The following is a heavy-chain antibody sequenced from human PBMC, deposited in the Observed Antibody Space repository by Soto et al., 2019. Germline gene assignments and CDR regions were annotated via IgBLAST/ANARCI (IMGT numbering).Heavy chain of an antibody. CDR3: ARAVDTAMEGWFDP. Sequence: ASVKVSCKASGYTFTSYGISWVRQAPGQGLEWMGWISAYNGNTNYAQKLQGRVTMTTDASTSTAYMELRSLRSDDTAVYYCARAVDTAMEGWFDPWGQGTLVTVSS. D-gene: IGHD5-18*01. CDR2: ISAYNGNT. V-gene: IGHV1-18*04. CDR1: GYTFTSYG. J-gene: IGHJ5*02.